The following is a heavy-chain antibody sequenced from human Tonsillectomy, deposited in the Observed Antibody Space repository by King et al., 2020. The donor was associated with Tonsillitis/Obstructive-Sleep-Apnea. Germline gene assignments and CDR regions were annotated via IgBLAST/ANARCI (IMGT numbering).Heavy chain of an antibody. Sequence: VQLVESGSELKKPGASVKISCKASGYTFTNYAMIWVRQAPGQGLEWMGWINTNTGNPTYAQDFKGRFVFSFDTSVRTAYLQISSLKAEDTAVYYCAKKDHYDFWSGLKYFDLWGRGTLVTVSS. D-gene: IGHD3-3*01. CDR2: INTNTGNP. CDR3: AKKDHYDFWSGLKYFDL. J-gene: IGHJ2*01. CDR1: GYTFTNYA. V-gene: IGHV7-4-1*02.